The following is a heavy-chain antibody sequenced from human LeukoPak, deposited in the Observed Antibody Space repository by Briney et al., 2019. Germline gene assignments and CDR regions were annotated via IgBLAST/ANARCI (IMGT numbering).Heavy chain of an antibody. CDR1: GGSISSSSYY. D-gene: IGHD3-22*01. CDR2: IYYSGST. Sequence: SETLSLTCTVSGGSISSSSYYWGWIRQPPGKGLEWIGSIYYSGSTYYNPSLKSRVTISVDTSKNQFSLKLSSVTAADTAVYYCARSYDSSGYYPHYYYYMHVCGKGTTVTVSS. J-gene: IGHJ6*03. V-gene: IGHV4-39*01. CDR3: ARSYDSSGYYPHYYYYMHV.